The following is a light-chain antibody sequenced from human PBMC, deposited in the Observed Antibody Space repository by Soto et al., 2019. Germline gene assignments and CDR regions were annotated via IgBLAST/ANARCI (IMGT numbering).Light chain of an antibody. J-gene: IGKJ2*01. Sequence: DMPMTQSPTTLSASVGDRVTITCRASQNIRSWLAWYQQKPGKAPKVLIYDASTLESGVPSRFSGSGLGTEFTLTISSLQPDDFATYYCQHYNGYFGQGTKLEIQ. V-gene: IGKV1-5*01. CDR2: DAS. CDR1: QNIRSW. CDR3: QHYNGY.